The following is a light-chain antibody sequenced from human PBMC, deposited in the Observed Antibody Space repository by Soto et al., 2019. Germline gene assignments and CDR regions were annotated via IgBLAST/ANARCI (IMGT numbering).Light chain of an antibody. CDR3: QQYGDSPVT. Sequence: EIGLTQSPGSRCLSQGERATLSCRASQSVSSYLAWYQQKPGQAPRLLISDASDRAAGIPDRFSGSGSGTAFTLTISRLVPEDVVVYYCQQYGDSPVTFGQGTKVDIK. J-gene: IGKJ1*01. CDR1: QSVSSY. V-gene: IGKV3-20*01. CDR2: DAS.